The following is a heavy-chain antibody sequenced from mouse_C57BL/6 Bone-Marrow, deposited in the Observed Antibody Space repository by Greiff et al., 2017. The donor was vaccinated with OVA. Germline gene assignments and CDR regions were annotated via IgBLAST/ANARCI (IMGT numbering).Heavy chain of an antibody. CDR3: ARITTVVAYYYAMDY. J-gene: IGHJ4*01. CDR1: GYTFTSYG. CDR2: IYPRSGNT. Sequence: VMLVESGAELARPGASVKLSCKASGYTFTSYGISWVKQRTGQGLEWIGEIYPRSGNTYYNEKFKGKATLTADKSSSTAYMELRSLTSEDSAVYFCARITTVVAYYYAMDYWGQGTSVTVSS. V-gene: IGHV1-81*01. D-gene: IGHD1-1*01.